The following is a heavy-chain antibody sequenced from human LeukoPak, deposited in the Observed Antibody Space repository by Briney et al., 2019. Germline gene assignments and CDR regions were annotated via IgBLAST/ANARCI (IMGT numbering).Heavy chain of an antibody. CDR3: ARDREWGVFDY. CDR2: ISYDGSNK. V-gene: IGHV3-30*04. D-gene: IGHD3-10*01. CDR1: GFTFSSYA. Sequence: RGSLRLSCAASGFTFSSYARHWVRQAPGKGLEWVAVISYDGSNKYYADSVKGRFTISRDNSKNTLYLQMNSLRAEDTAVYYCARDREWGVFDYWGQGTLVTVSS. J-gene: IGHJ4*02.